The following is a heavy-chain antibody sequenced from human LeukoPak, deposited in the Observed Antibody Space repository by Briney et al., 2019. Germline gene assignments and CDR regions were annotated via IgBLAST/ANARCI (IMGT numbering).Heavy chain of an antibody. Sequence: GGSLRLSCAASGFTFSDYYMSWIRQAPGKGLEWVSAISSTGGTAYYADSVKGRFTISRDNSKNTLFLQVNSLRAEDTAIYYCAKNGDRGAYCSGGSCYPYYYYYMDVWGKGTTVTISS. V-gene: IGHV3-23*01. CDR3: AKNGDRGAYCSGGSCYPYYYYYMDV. J-gene: IGHJ6*03. CDR2: ISSTGGTA. D-gene: IGHD2-15*01. CDR1: GFTFSDYY.